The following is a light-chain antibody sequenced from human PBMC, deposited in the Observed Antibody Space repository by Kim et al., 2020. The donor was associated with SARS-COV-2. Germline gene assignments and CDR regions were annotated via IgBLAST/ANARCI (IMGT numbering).Light chain of an antibody. CDR2: GAS. CDR1: QSVSSN. V-gene: IGKV3-15*01. Sequence: SPGERATLSCRASQSVSSNLAWYQQKPAQAPRLLIYGASTRATGIPARFSGSGSGTEFTLTISSLQSEDFAVYYCQQYNNWLQTFGQGTKVDIK. CDR3: QQYNNWLQT. J-gene: IGKJ1*01.